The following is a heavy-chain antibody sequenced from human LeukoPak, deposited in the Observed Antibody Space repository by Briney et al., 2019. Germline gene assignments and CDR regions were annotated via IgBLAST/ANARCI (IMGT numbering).Heavy chain of an antibody. V-gene: IGHV3-30-3*01. CDR1: GFTFSSYA. CDR3: ASGEGRYCSGGSCLDY. J-gene: IGHJ4*02. CDR2: ISYDGSNK. D-gene: IGHD2-15*01. Sequence: SGRSLRLSCAASGFTFSSYAMHWVRQAPGKGLEWVAVISYDGSNKYYADSVKGRFTISRDNSKNTLYLQMNSLRSDDTAVYYCASGEGRYCSGGSCLDYWGQGTLVTVSS.